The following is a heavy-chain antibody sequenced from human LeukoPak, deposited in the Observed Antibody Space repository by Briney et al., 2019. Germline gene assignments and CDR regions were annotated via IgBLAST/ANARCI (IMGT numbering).Heavy chain of an antibody. CDR3: ARVRSGSSAGNYGMDV. J-gene: IGHJ6*02. V-gene: IGHV3-74*01. CDR2: INSDGSST. Sequence: PGGSLRLSCAASGFTFSSYWMHWVRQAPGKGLVWVSRINSDGSSTTYADSVKGRFTISRDIAKNTLYLQMKRLRAEDTAVYYCARVRSGSSAGNYGMDVWGQGTTVTVSS. D-gene: IGHD1-26*01. CDR1: GFTFSSYW.